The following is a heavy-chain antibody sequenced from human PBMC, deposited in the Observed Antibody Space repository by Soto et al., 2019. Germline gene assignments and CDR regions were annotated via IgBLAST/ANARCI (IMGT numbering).Heavy chain of an antibody. CDR3: VRGYCTSSASCEGDFQH. J-gene: IGHJ1*01. D-gene: IGHD2-2*01. Sequence: QVQLVQSGAEVKEPGASVKISCKASGYNFTTYHIHWVRQAPGQGLDWMGMIDPIGGNTGYARKFKDTGAMTRDTSTGTAYIEGNSLRFDDTAMYFCVRGYCTSSASCEGDFQHWGQGTLVTVSS. CDR1: GYNFTTYH. V-gene: IGHV1-46*01. CDR2: IDPIGGNT.